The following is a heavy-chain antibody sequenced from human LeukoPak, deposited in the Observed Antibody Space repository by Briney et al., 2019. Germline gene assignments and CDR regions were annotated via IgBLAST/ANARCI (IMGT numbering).Heavy chain of an antibody. Sequence: PGRSLRLSCAASGFTFSSYAMHWVRQAPGKGLEWVAVISYDGSNKYYADSVKGRFTISRDNSKNTLYLQMNSLRAEDTAVYYCASPFWSGFPENYYYYGMDVWGQGTTVTVSS. J-gene: IGHJ6*01. CDR1: GFTFSSYA. D-gene: IGHD3-3*01. CDR2: ISYDGSNK. CDR3: ASPFWSGFPENYYYYGMDV. V-gene: IGHV3-30-3*01.